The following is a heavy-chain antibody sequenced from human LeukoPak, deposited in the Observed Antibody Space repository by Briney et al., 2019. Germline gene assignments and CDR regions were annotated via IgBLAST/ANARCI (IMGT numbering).Heavy chain of an antibody. J-gene: IGHJ4*02. CDR2: ISHSGNT. CDR1: GDSITSTYY. V-gene: IGHV4-38-2*02. D-gene: IGHD4-17*01. Sequence: SETLSLTCNVSGDSITSTYYWGWIRQPPGKGLEWIGSISHSGNTYYNPSLKSRVTISVDTSKNQFSLKLSSVTAADTAVYYCARVPTVTFFDYWGQGTLVTVSS. CDR3: ARVPTVTFFDY.